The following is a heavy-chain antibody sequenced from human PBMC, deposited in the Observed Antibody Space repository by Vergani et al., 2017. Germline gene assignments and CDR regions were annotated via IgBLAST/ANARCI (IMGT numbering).Heavy chain of an antibody. Sequence: EVQLVESGGGLVKPGGSLRLSCAASGFTFSNAWMSWVRQAPGKGLEWVGRIKSKTDGGTTDYAAPVKGRFTISRDNAKNTLYLQMNSLRAEDTAVYYCARAEGRDGYNSFFDYWGQGTLVTVSS. CDR3: ARAEGRDGYNSFFDY. D-gene: IGHD5-24*01. CDR2: IKSKTDGGTT. J-gene: IGHJ4*02. V-gene: IGHV3-15*05. CDR1: GFTFSNAW.